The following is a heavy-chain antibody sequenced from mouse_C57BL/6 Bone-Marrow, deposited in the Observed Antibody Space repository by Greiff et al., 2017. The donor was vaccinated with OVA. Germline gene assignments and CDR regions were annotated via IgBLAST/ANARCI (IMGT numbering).Heavy chain of an antibody. Sequence: QVQLQQSGAELVKPGASVKMSCKASGYTFTSYWITWVKQRPGQGLEWIGDIYPGSGSTNYNEKFKSKATLTVDTSSSTAYMQLSSLTSEDSAVYYCAREHPTVEGDYWGQGTTLTVSS. V-gene: IGHV1-55*01. CDR2: IYPGSGST. D-gene: IGHD1-1*01. J-gene: IGHJ2*01. CDR3: AREHPTVEGDY. CDR1: GYTFTSYW.